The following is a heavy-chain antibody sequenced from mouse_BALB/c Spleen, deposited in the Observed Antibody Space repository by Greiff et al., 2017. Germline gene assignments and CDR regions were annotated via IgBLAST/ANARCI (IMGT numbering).Heavy chain of an antibody. J-gene: IGHJ4*01. V-gene: IGHV5-6-5*01. CDR1: GFTFSSYA. Sequence: DVQLVESGGGLVKPGGSLKLSCAASGFTFSSYAMSWVRQTPEQRLEWVASISSGGSTYYPDSVKGRFTISRDNVRNILYLHMSSLRSEDTAMYYCERGAVGYYAMDYWGQGTSLTVSS. CDR2: ISSGGST. CDR3: ERGAVGYYAMDY.